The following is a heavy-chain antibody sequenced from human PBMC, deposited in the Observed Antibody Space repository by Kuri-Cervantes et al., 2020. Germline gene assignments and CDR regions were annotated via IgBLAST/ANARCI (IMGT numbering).Heavy chain of an antibody. J-gene: IGHJ4*02. Sequence: SETLSLTCTVSGASISSYYWSWIRQPAGKGLEWIGRMYTSGSTDYNPSLKSRVTISVDKSKSQFSLKLRFVTAADTAVYYCARELGASGDYELDSWGQGTLVTVSS. V-gene: IGHV4-4*07. CDR2: MYTSGST. CDR1: GASISSYY. CDR3: ARELGASGDYELDS. D-gene: IGHD2-21*02.